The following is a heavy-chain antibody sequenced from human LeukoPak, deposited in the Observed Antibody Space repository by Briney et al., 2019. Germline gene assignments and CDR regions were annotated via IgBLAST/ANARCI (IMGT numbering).Heavy chain of an antibody. D-gene: IGHD3-22*01. Sequence: SETLSLTCAVYGGSFSGYYWSWIRQPPVKGLEWIGSIYYSGNTYYAPSLKSRVTISLDTSKNQFSLKLSSVTAADTAVYYCARESYYDSSGYSHDAFDVWGHGTMVTVSS. CDR3: ARESYYDSSGYSHDAFDV. V-gene: IGHV4-34*01. CDR2: IYYSGNT. CDR1: GGSFSGYY. J-gene: IGHJ3*01.